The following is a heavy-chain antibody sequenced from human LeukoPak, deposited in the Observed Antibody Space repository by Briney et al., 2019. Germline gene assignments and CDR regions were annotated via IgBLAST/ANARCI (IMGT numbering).Heavy chain of an antibody. D-gene: IGHD6-13*01. CDR3: ALYSSTWY. CDR1: GYTFTTYY. CDR2: INPTGGSR. V-gene: IGHV1-46*01. Sequence: ASVKVSCKASGYTFTTYYIHWVRQAPGQGLEWMGIINPTGGSRTYAQKFQGRVTMTRDTSTSTVFMEVNSLRSEDTAVYYCALYSSTWYWGQGTLVTVSS. J-gene: IGHJ4*02.